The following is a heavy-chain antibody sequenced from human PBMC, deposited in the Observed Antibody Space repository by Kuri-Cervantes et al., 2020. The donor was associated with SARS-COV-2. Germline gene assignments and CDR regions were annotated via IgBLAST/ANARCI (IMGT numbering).Heavy chain of an antibody. Sequence: GGSLRLSCAASGFTFSNYGMHWVRQAPGKGLEWVAIISYAGGNKYYAESVRGRFSIFRDNSKNTLYLQMSSLRAEDTAVYYCAKVTRSGYFPFAFDIWGQGTMVTVSS. CDR3: AKVTRSGYFPFAFDI. CDR1: GFTFSNYG. CDR2: ISYAGGNK. J-gene: IGHJ3*02. V-gene: IGHV3-30*18. D-gene: IGHD3-22*01.